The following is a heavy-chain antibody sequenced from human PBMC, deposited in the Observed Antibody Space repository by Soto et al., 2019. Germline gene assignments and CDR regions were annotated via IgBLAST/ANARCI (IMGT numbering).Heavy chain of an antibody. CDR1: GFSLSTSGVG. CDR3: AHSVPTTVTTSHFDY. V-gene: IGHV2-5*02. J-gene: IGHJ4*02. Sequence: QITLKESGPPLVKPTQTLTLTCTFSGFSLSTSGVGVGWIRQPPGKALEWLALIYWDDDKRYSPSLKSRLTLTKDPSKSQVVLTMTNMDPVDTATYYCAHSVPTTVTTSHFDYWGQGTLVTVSS. CDR2: IYWDDDK. D-gene: IGHD4-17*01.